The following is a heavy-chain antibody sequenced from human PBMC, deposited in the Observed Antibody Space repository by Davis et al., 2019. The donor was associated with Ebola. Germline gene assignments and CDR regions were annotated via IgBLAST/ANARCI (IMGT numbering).Heavy chain of an antibody. D-gene: IGHD4-11*01. CDR3: ARDNYWKLDY. CDR2: MLHDGSEK. Sequence: GESLKISCAASGFTISNAWMSWVRQAPGKGLEWLANMLHDGSEKYSAGPVKGRFTISRDNARNSFYLQMNSLRVEDTAVYYCARDNYWKLDYWGQGILVTVSS. V-gene: IGHV3-7*01. CDR1: GFTISNAW. J-gene: IGHJ4*02.